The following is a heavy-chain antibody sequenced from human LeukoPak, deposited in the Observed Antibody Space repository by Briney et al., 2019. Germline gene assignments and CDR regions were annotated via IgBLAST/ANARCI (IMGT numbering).Heavy chain of an antibody. Sequence: SETLSLTCAVFGGSFSGQYWCWIRQPPGKGLEWIGEINHRGSTTYNPSLKSRVTISVDTSKSQFSLKVRSLTAADTAVYYCARDRYSNSFYYYYAMDVWGQGTTVTVSS. J-gene: IGHJ6*02. V-gene: IGHV4-34*01. CDR1: GGSFSGQY. CDR3: ARDRYSNSFYYYYAMDV. CDR2: INHRGST. D-gene: IGHD4-11*01.